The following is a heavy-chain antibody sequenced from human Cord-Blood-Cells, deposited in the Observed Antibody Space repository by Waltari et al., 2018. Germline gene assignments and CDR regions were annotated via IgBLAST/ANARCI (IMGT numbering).Heavy chain of an antibody. CDR3: AKDGGGVVLWFGELLYFDY. Sequence: EVQLLESGGGLVQPGGSLRLSCAASGFTFSSYAMSWVRQAPGKGLEWVSAISGSGVSKYYADSVKGRFTISRENSKNTLYLKMNSLRAEDTAVYYCAKDGGGVVLWFGELLYFDYWGQGTLVTVSS. D-gene: IGHD3-10*01. CDR1: GFTFSSYA. V-gene: IGHV3-23*01. J-gene: IGHJ4*02. CDR2: ISGSGVSK.